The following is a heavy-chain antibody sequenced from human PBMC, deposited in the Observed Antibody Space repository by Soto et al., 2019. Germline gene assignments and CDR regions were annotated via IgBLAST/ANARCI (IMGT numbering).Heavy chain of an antibody. CDR2: ISGYNGDT. CDR1: GYTFTSYG. J-gene: IGHJ6*04. CDR3: AXNGQPPYYYYGLDV. D-gene: IGHD2-8*01. V-gene: IGHV1-18*01. Sequence: ASVKVSCKASGYTFTSYGISWVRQAPGQGLEWMGWISGYNGDTNYAQKFQDRVSMTIDTSTGTAYMELRSLTSDDTAIYYCAXNGQPPYYYYGLDVWGKGTKVTVSS.